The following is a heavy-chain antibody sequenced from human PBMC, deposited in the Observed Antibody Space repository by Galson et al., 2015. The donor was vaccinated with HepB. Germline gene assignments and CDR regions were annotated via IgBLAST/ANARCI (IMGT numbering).Heavy chain of an antibody. CDR3: TTEPLRTIHAFDF. Sequence: SVKVSCKVSGYTLTELSMHWVRQAPGKGLEWMGGFDPEAGEAVYAQKFQGRVTMTEDTSTGTAYMELSSLRSEDTAVYYCTTEPLRTIHAFDFWGQGTMVTVSS. CDR2: FDPEAGEA. CDR1: GYTLTELS. D-gene: IGHD3-3*01. J-gene: IGHJ3*01. V-gene: IGHV1-24*01.